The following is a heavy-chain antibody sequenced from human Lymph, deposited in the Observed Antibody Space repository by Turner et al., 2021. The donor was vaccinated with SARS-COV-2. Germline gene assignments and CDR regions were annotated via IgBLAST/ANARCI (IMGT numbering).Heavy chain of an antibody. CDR3: ARGFDY. CDR1: GGSISSYY. V-gene: IGHV4-59*08. J-gene: IGHJ4*02. Sequence: QVQLQESGPGLVKPSETLSLTCTVSGGSISSYYWSWIRQPPGKGLEWIGYIYYSGSTNYTPSLKSRVTISVDTSKNQFSLRLSSVTAADTAVYYCARGFDYWGQGTLVTVSS. CDR2: IYYSGST.